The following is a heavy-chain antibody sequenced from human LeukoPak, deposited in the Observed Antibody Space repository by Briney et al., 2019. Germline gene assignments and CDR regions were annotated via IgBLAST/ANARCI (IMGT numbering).Heavy chain of an antibody. D-gene: IGHD6-13*01. CDR3: AKPLPAAAGLQSYYYYGMDV. CDR1: GYTFTSYA. J-gene: IGHJ6*02. Sequence: ASVKVSCKASGYTFTSYAMNWVRQAPGQGLEWMEWINTNTGNPTYAQGFTGRFVFSLDTSVSTAYLQISSLKAEDTAVYYCAKPLPAAAGLQSYYYYGMDVWGQGTTVTVSS. CDR2: INTNTGNP. V-gene: IGHV7-4-1*02.